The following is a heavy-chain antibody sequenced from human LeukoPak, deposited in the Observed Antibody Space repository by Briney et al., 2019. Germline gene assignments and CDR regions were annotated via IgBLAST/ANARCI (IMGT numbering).Heavy chain of an antibody. CDR1: GGSISSGSYY. Sequence: PSQTLSLTCTVSGGSISSGSYYWRWIRQPAGKGLEWIGRIYTSGSTNYNPSLKSRVTISVDTSKNQFSLKLSSVTAADTAVYYCSRDNGDYVVDYWGQGTLVTVSS. D-gene: IGHD4-17*01. V-gene: IGHV4-61*02. J-gene: IGHJ4*02. CDR2: IYTSGST. CDR3: SRDNGDYVVDY.